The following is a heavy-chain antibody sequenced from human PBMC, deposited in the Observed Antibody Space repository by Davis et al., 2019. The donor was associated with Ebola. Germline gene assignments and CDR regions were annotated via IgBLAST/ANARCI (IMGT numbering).Heavy chain of an antibody. CDR2: ISYDGSNK. D-gene: IGHD3-3*01. Sequence: GGSLRLSCAASGFTFADYGMHWVRQAPGKGLEWVAVISYDGSNKYYADSVKGRFTISRDNSKNTLYLQMNSLRAEDTAVYYCAKDLTFWRGCMDVWGQGTTVTVSS. CDR1: GFTFADYG. J-gene: IGHJ6*02. CDR3: AKDLTFWRGCMDV. V-gene: IGHV3-30*18.